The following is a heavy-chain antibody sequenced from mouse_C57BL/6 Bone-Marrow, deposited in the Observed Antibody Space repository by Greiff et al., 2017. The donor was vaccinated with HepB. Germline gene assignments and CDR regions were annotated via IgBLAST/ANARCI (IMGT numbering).Heavy chain of an antibody. CDR1: GYTFTSYT. Sequence: VKLQQSGAELARPGASVKMSCKASGYTFTSYTMHWVKQRPGKGLEWIGDSNPSSGYTKYNQKFKDKATLTADKSSSTDYMQLSSLTSEDSAVYYCVLYYFDYWGQGTTLTVSS. CDR2: SNPSSGYT. V-gene: IGHV1-4*01. J-gene: IGHJ2*01. CDR3: VLYYFDY.